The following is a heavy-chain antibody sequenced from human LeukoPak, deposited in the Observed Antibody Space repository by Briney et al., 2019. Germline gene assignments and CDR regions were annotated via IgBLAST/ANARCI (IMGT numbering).Heavy chain of an antibody. J-gene: IGHJ4*02. CDR2: IYYSGST. CDR3: ARASFDTIAFDY. D-gene: IGHD3-3*01. CDR1: GGSISSYY. Sequence: SETLSLTCTVSGGSISSYYWSWIRQPPGKGLEWIGYIYYSGSTNYNPSLKSRVTISVDTSKNQFSLKLSSVTAADTAVYYCARASFDTIAFDYWGQGTLVTVSS. V-gene: IGHV4-59*01.